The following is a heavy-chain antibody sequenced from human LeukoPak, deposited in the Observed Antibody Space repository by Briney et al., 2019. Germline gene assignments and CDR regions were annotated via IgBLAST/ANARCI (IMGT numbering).Heavy chain of an antibody. CDR3: ARAGRQWLVGLYDY. Sequence: SETLSLTCTVSGGSISSYYWSWIRQPPGKGLEWIGYIYYSGSTNYNPSLKSRVTISVDTSKNQFSLKLSSVTAADTAVYYCARAGRQWLVGLYDYWGQGTLVTVSS. V-gene: IGHV4-59*01. D-gene: IGHD6-19*01. J-gene: IGHJ4*02. CDR2: IYYSGST. CDR1: GGSISSYY.